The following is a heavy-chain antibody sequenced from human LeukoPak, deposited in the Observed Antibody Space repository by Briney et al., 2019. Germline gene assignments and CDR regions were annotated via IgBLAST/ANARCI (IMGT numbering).Heavy chain of an antibody. V-gene: IGHV4-30-2*01. Sequence: SQTLSLTCTVSGGSISSGGYYWSWIRQPPGKGLEWIGYIYHSGSTYYNPSLKSRVTISVDRSKNQFSLKLSSVTAADTAVYYGARSSSENWFDPWGQGALVTVSS. CDR1: GGSISSGGYY. CDR3: ARSSSENWFDP. CDR2: IYHSGST. J-gene: IGHJ5*02. D-gene: IGHD3-22*01.